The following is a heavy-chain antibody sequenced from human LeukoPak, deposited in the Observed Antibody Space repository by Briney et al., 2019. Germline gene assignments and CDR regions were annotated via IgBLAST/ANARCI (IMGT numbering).Heavy chain of an antibody. Sequence: SETLSLTCTVSGGSISGYYWSWIRQPPGQGLVWIGYIYYGGSTNYNPSLKSRVTISVDTSKNQFSLKLSSVTAADTAVYYCARVTALNGSGTFLQFAFDIRGQGTMVTVSS. CDR1: GGSISGYY. CDR2: IYYGGST. D-gene: IGHD3-10*01. CDR3: ARVTALNGSGTFLQFAFDI. J-gene: IGHJ3*02. V-gene: IGHV4-59*01.